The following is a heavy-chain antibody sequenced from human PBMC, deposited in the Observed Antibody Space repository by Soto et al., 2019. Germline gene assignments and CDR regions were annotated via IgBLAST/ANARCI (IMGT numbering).Heavy chain of an antibody. J-gene: IGHJ4*02. CDR3: AREKVGTTFFDN. CDR1: GFAIGRGYY. Sequence: SETLSLTCSVSGFAIGRGYYWSWVRQPPGKGLEWIGSIYPSVSSYHNPSLATRLRLSIDTSKNQFTLNLTSVTAEDTALYFCAREKVGTTFFDNWGQGVQVTVSS. D-gene: IGHD1-1*01. V-gene: IGHV4-38-2*02. CDR2: IYPSVSS.